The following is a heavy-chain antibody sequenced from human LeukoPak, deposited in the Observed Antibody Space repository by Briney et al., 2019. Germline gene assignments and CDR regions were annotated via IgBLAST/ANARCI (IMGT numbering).Heavy chain of an antibody. CDR1: GGSISSYY. D-gene: IGHD5-24*01. V-gene: IGHV4-59*08. CDR3: ARYSPRRDGYNHFDY. CDR2: IYYSGST. J-gene: IGHJ4*02. Sequence: SETLSLTCTVSGGSISSYYWSWIRQPPGKGLEWIGYIYYSGSTNYTPSLKSRVTISVDTSKNQFSLKLSSVTAADTAVYYCARYSPRRDGYNHFDYWGQGTLVTVSS.